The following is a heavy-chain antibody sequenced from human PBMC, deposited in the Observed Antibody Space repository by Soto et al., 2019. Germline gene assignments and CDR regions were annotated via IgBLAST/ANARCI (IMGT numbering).Heavy chain of an antibody. CDR3: ARFKRGGYTAIDAFDI. CDR1: GGSISSYY. D-gene: IGHD3-22*01. J-gene: IGHJ3*02. Sequence: PSETLSLTCTVSGGSISSYYWSWIRQPPGKGLEWIGHIYYSGSTNYNPSLKSRVTISVDTSKNQFSLKLSSVTAADTAVYYCARFKRGGYTAIDAFDIWGQGTMVTVS. CDR2: IYYSGST. V-gene: IGHV4-59*01.